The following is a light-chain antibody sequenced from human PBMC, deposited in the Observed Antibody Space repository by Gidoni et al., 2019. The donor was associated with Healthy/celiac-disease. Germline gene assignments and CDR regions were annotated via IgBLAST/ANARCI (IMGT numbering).Light chain of an antibody. CDR3: QAWDSTYVV. V-gene: IGLV3-1*01. Sequence: SYELTQPPSVSVSPGQTASIPCSGDKLGDKYACWYQQKRGQSPLLVIYQDSKRPSGIPERFSGSNSGNTATLTISGTQAMDEADYYCQAWDSTYVVFGGGTKLTVL. CDR2: QDS. J-gene: IGLJ2*01. CDR1: KLGDKY.